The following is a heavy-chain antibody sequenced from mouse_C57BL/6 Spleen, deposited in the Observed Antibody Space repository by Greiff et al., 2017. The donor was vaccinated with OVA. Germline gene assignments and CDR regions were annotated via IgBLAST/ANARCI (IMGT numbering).Heavy chain of an antibody. CDR1: GYTFTDYE. V-gene: IGHV1-15*01. CDR2: IDPETGGT. J-gene: IGHJ2*01. Sequence: VHLVESGAELVRPGASVTLSCKASGYTFTDYEMHWVKQTPVHGLEWIGAIDPETGGTAYNQKFKGKAILTADKSSSTAYMELRSLTSEDSAVYYCTREGDGNYYFDYWGQGTTLTVSS. CDR3: TREGDGNYYFDY. D-gene: IGHD2-1*01.